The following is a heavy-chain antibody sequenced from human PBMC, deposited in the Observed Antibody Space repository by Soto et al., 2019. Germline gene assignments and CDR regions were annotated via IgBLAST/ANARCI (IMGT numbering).Heavy chain of an antibody. V-gene: IGHV1-69*02. Sequence: VQLVQSGAEVKKPGSSVKVSCKASGGTFSSYTISWVRQAPGQGLEWMGRIIPILGIANYAQKFQGRVTITADKSTSTAYMELSSLRSEDTAVYYCARYSGYDYDWFDPWGQGTLVTVSS. D-gene: IGHD5-12*01. CDR3: ARYSGYDYDWFDP. CDR1: GGTFSSYT. J-gene: IGHJ5*02. CDR2: IIPILGIA.